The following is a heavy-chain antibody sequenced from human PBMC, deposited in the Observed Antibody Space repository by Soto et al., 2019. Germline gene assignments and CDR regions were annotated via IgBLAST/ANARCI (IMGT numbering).Heavy chain of an antibody. CDR2: ISYDGSIK. V-gene: IGHV3-30-3*01. J-gene: IGHJ3*02. CDR3: AREAACVGGSCFDI. D-gene: IGHD2-15*01. Sequence: QVQLVESGGGVVQPGRSLRLSCAASGFTFSSYAMHWVRQAPGKGLEWVAVISYDGSIKYYADSVKGRFTISRDNSKNTLYLQMNSLRAEDTAVYYCAREAACVGGSCFDIWGQGTMVTVSS. CDR1: GFTFSSYA.